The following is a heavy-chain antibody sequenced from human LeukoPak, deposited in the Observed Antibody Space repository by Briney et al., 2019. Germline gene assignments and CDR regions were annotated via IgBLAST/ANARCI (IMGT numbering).Heavy chain of an antibody. CDR3: AKDMAAPGRTDAFDI. J-gene: IGHJ3*02. CDR1: GFTFHDYA. D-gene: IGHD6-13*01. CDR2: ISWNSGSI. V-gene: IGHV3-9*01. Sequence: GRSLRLSCAASGFTFHDYAMHWVRHAPGKGLEWVSGISWNSGSIAYADSVKGRFTISRDNARNSLYLQMNSLRTEDTALYYCAKDMAAPGRTDAFDIWGQGTMVTVSS.